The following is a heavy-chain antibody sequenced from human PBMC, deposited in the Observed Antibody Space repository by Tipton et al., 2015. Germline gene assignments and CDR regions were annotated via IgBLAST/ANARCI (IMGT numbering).Heavy chain of an antibody. J-gene: IGHJ3*02. V-gene: IGHV3-11*04. Sequence: SLRLSCEASGFTFRDYYMSWIRKAPGKGLEWVSYISSEGTSIYYADSVKGRFTISRDNDQNSLYLQMNSLRAEDTAVYYCARHVSFYYDTHGSDALDIWAQGTMVTVSS. D-gene: IGHD3-22*01. CDR3: ARHVSFYYDTHGSDALDI. CDR1: GFTFRDYY. CDR2: ISSEGTSI.